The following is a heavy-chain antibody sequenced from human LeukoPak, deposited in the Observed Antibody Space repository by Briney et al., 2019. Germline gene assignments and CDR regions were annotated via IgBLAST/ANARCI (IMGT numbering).Heavy chain of an antibody. CDR3: ARDLRIAAAGTAGY. CDR1: GYTFTSYG. J-gene: IGHJ4*02. D-gene: IGHD6-13*01. Sequence: ASVKVSCKASGYTFTSYGISWVRQAPGQGLEWMGWISAYNGNTNYAQKLHGRVTMTTDTSTSTAYMELRSLRSDDTAVYYCARDLRIAAAGTAGYWGQGTLVTVSS. CDR2: ISAYNGNT. V-gene: IGHV1-18*01.